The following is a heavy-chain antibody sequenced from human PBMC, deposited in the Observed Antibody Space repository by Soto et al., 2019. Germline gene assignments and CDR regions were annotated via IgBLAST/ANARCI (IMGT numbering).Heavy chain of an antibody. CDR3: ARVEHYYDSSGYYVRGFDY. J-gene: IGHJ4*02. V-gene: IGHV1-46*03. D-gene: IGHD3-22*01. CDR1: GYTFTSYY. CDR2: INPSGGST. Sequence: ASVKVSCQASGYTFTSYYMHWVRQAPGQGLEWMGIINPSGGSTSYAQKFQGRVTMTRDTSTSTVYMELSSLRSEDTAVYYCARVEHYYDSSGYYVRGFDYWGQGTLVTVSS.